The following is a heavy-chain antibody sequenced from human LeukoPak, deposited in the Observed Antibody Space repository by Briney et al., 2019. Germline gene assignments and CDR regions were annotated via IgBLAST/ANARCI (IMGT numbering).Heavy chain of an antibody. V-gene: IGHV3-9*01. CDR1: GSTFDDYA. D-gene: IGHD3-22*01. Sequence: GGSLRLSCAASGSTFDDYAMHWVRQAPGKGLEWVSGISWNSGSIGYADSVKGRFTISRDNAKNSLYLQMNSLRAEDTALYYCAKTPVGYYDSSGYYYQGLYYFDYWGQGTLVTVSS. CDR3: AKTPVGYYDSSGYYYQGLYYFDY. CDR2: ISWNSGSI. J-gene: IGHJ4*02.